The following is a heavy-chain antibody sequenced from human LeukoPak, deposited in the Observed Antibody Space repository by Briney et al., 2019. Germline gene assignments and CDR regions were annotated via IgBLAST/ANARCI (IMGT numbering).Heavy chain of an antibody. CDR1: GFTFSNYE. CDR3: AREDGGQLDY. J-gene: IGHJ4*02. Sequence: GGSLRLSCATSGFTFSNYEMSWVRQTPGKGLEWVSYISSSGSSTYYADSVKGRFTISRDNAKSSLCLQMDSLRAGDTAVYYCAREDGGQLDYWGRGTLVTVSS. CDR2: ISSSGSST. V-gene: IGHV3-48*03. D-gene: IGHD3-16*01.